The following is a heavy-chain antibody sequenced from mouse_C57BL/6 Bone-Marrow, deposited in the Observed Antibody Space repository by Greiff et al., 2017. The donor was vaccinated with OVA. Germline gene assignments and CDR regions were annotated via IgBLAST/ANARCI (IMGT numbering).Heavy chain of an antibody. CDR2: ISSGGDYI. V-gene: IGHV5-9-1*02. CDR3: TREGSVVATNYYAMDY. Sequence: DVMLVESGEGLVKPGGSLKLSCAASGFTLSSYAMSWVRQTPEKRLEWVAYISSGGDYIYYADTVKGRFTISRDNARNTLYLQMSSLKSEDTAMYYCTREGSVVATNYYAMDYWGQGTSVTVSS. CDR1: GFTLSSYA. J-gene: IGHJ4*01. D-gene: IGHD1-1*01.